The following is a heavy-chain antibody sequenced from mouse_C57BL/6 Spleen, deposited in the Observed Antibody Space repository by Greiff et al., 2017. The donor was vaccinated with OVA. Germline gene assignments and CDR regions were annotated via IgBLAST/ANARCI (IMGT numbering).Heavy chain of an antibody. Sequence: EVQLMESGAELVKPGASVKLSCTASGFTINDYYMHWVKQRTEQGLEWIGRIDPGDGGTTYDPKFQGKATITADTSSNTAYLQLSSLTSEDTAVYYCARGLYGGTDYWGQGTTLTVSS. D-gene: IGHD1-1*02. J-gene: IGHJ2*01. CDR2: IDPGDGGT. CDR3: ARGLYGGTDY. V-gene: IGHV14-2*01. CDR1: GFTINDYY.